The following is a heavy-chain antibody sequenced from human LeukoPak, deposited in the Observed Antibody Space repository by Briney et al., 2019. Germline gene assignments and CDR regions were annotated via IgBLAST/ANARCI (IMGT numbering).Heavy chain of an antibody. CDR2: ISWNSGSI. J-gene: IGHJ6*02. CDR3: AKQGVVAGFYYYGMDV. D-gene: IGHD6-19*01. CDR1: GFTFDDYA. Sequence: PGRSLRLSCAASGFTFDDYAMHWVRQAPGKGLEWVSGISWNSGSIGYADSVKGRFTISRDNAKNSLYLQMNSLRAEDTALYYCAKQGVVAGFYYYGMDVWGQGTTVTVSS. V-gene: IGHV3-9*01.